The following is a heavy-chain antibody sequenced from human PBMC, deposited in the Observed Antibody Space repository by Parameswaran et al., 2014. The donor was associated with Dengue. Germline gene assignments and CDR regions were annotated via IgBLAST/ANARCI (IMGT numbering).Heavy chain of an antibody. J-gene: IGHJ6*03. D-gene: IGHD2-2*01. Sequence: VRQMPGKGLEWIGEINHSGSTNYNPSLKSRVTISVDTSKNQFSLKLSSVTAADTAVYYCARGYCSSTSCFYYYYYYMDVWGKGTTVTVSS. CDR2: INHSGST. CDR3: ARGYCSSTSCFYYYYYYMDV. V-gene: IGHV4-34*01.